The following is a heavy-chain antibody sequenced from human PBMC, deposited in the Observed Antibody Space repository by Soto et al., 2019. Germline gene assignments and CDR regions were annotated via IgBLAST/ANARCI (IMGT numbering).Heavy chain of an antibody. CDR2: IKSKTGGGTA. CDR1: GFTFSHAW. J-gene: IGHJ3*02. Sequence: EVQLVESGGGLVKPGGSLRLSCAAYGFTFSHAWMNWVRQAPGKGLEWVGRIKSKTGGGTADYVAPVKGRFTISRDDSKDTLYLQMNSLKTEDTAVYYCTTVLGPSYCSGGSCYYAFDIWGQGTMVTVSS. V-gene: IGHV3-15*07. CDR3: TTVLGPSYCSGGSCYYAFDI. D-gene: IGHD2-15*01.